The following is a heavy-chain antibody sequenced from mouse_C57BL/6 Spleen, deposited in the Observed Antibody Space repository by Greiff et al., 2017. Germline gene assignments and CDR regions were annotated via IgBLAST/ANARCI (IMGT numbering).Heavy chain of an antibody. J-gene: IGHJ3*01. D-gene: IGHD2-1*01. Sequence: VQGVESGAELVKPGASVKISCKASGYAFSSYWMNWVKQRPGKGLEWIGQIYPGDGDTNYNGKFKGKATLTADKSSSTAYMQLSSLTSEDSAVYFCAREGNPAWFAYWGQGTLVTVSA. CDR1: GYAFSSYW. CDR3: AREGNPAWFAY. CDR2: IYPGDGDT. V-gene: IGHV1-80*01.